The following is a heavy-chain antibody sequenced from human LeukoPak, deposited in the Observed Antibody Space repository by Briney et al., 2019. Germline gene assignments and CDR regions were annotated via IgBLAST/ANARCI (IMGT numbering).Heavy chain of an antibody. D-gene: IGHD1-1*01. CDR1: VFTFSSYP. V-gene: IGHV3-23*01. Sequence: PGGSLRLSCTGSVFTFSSYPLSWVRQAPGKGLEWVSAISNSGSNTYYGDSVRGRFTISRDKSKNTLYLQMNTLRAEDTAVYYCATTKSARRYFDYWGQGTLVTVSS. J-gene: IGHJ4*02. CDR2: ISNSGSNT. CDR3: ATTKSARRYFDY.